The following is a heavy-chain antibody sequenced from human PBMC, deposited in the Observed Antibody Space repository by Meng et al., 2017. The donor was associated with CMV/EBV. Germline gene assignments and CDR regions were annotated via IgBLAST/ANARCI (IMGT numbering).Heavy chain of an antibody. CDR3: AKGGGRMVRDNWFDP. CDR2: ISYDGSNK. CDR1: GFTFSSYA. Sequence: LTCAASGFTFSSYAMHWVRQAPGKGLEWVAVISYDGSNKYYADSVKGRFTISRDNSKNTLYLQMNSLRAEDTAVYYCAKGGGRMVRDNWFDPWGQGTLVTVSS. J-gene: IGHJ5*02. V-gene: IGHV3-30-3*01. D-gene: IGHD3-10*01.